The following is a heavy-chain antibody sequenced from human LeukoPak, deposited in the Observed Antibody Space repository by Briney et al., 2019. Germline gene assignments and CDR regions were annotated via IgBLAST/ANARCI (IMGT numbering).Heavy chain of an antibody. V-gene: IGHV3-20*04. Sequence: GGSLRLSCAASGFTFEDYGWSGVRKAPGKGLEWVSGLNWNGGSTGYADSVKGRFIIPRDNAKNCLYLQMNSLRAEDTALYYCAKAPTGEHDHYWGQGTLVTVSS. CDR3: AKAPTGEHDHY. J-gene: IGHJ4*02. CDR1: GFTFEDYG. CDR2: LNWNGGST. D-gene: IGHD4-17*01.